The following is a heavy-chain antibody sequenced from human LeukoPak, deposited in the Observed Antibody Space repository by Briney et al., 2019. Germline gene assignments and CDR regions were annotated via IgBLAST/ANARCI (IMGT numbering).Heavy chain of an antibody. CDR1: GGSISSNSYY. V-gene: IGHV4-39*01. J-gene: IGHJ6*02. CDR3: ARGRGSTTYYYYYYGMDV. D-gene: IGHD4-17*01. CDR2: IYYSGST. Sequence: PSETLSLTCTVSGGSISSNSYYWGWLRQPPGKGLEWIGSIYYSGSTYYNPSLKSRVTASMDTSKNQFSLKLSSVTAADTAVYYCARGRGSTTYYYYYYGMDVWGQGTTVTVSS.